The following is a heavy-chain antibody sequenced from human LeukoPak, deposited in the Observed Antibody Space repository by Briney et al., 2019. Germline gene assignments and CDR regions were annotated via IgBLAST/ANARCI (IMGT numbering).Heavy chain of an antibody. D-gene: IGHD6-13*01. V-gene: IGHV3-33*01. J-gene: IGHJ4*02. CDR2: IWYDGSKK. CDR1: GFTFSTFG. Sequence: PGRSLRLSCAASGFTFSTFGMHWVRQAPGKGLEGVALIWYDGSKKYYADSVKGRFTVSRDNSKNTLYLQMNSLRVEDTAVYYCAREFGAGTLRTEFDYWGQGTLVTVSS. CDR3: AREFGAGTLRTEFDY.